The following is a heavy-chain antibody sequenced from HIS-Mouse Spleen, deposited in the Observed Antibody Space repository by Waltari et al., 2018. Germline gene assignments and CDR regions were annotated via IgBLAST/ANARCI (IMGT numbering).Heavy chain of an antibody. CDR3: ARVNSSFDY. CDR1: GGSFSGYY. Sequence: QVQLQQWGAGLLKPSETLSLTCAVYGGSFSGYYWSWIRQPPGKGLEGIGEINHRGSTNSNPSLKSRVTISVDTSKNPFSLKLSSVTAADTAVYYCARVNSSFDYWGQGTLVTVSS. V-gene: IGHV4-34*01. D-gene: IGHD6-13*01. CDR2: INHRGST. J-gene: IGHJ4*02.